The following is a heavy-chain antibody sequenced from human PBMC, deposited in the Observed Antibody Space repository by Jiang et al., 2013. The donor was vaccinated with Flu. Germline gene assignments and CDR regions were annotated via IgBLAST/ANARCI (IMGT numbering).Heavy chain of an antibody. CDR2: IIPILDIT. D-gene: IGHD1-26*01. CDR1: GGTFSNYA. V-gene: IGHV1-69*04. Sequence: GAEVKKPGSSVRVSCKASGGTFSNYAISWVRQAPGQGLEWMGRIIPILDITTLAEKFQGRVTLTADKSTNTAYMELSSLSETDTAVYYCSRGSGGSFDFNFWGQGTPVTVSS. J-gene: IGHJ4*02. CDR3: SRGSGGSFDFNF.